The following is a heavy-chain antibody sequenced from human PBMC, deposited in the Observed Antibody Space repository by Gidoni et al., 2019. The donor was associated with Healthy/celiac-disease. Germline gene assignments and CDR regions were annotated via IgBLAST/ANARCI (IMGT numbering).Heavy chain of an antibody. V-gene: IGHV3-30-3*01. CDR3: ARDLLSSGWYDC. J-gene: IGHJ5*01. Sequence: QVQLVESGGGVVQPGRSLRLSCAASGFTFSSYAMHWVRQAPGKGLEWVAVISYDGSNKYYADSVKGRFTISRDNSKNTLYLQMNSLRAEDTAVYYCARDLLSSGWYDCWRQGTLVTVSS. D-gene: IGHD6-19*01. CDR2: ISYDGSNK. CDR1: GFTFSSYA.